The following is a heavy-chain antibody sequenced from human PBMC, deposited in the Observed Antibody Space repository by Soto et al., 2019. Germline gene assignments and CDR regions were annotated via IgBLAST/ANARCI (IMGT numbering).Heavy chain of an antibody. D-gene: IGHD2-2*01. CDR1: GYTFSNYY. V-gene: IGHV1-46*01. CDR3: AREGATAAKMFDY. J-gene: IGHJ4*02. Sequence: ASVKVSCKASGYTFSNYYMHWVRQAPGQGLGWMGGINPNGDTTYYAQKFLGRLTVTRDTSTSTVYMELSSLRSDDTAVYYCAREGATAAKMFDYWGQGTLVTVSS. CDR2: INPNGDTT.